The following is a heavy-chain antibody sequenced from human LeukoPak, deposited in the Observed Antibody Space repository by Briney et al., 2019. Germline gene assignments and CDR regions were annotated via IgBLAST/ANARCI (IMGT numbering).Heavy chain of an antibody. CDR3: AKDRLGAGT. V-gene: IGHV3-23*01. CDR2: ISGSGGST. D-gene: IGHD7-27*01. CDR1: GFTFSDYY. Sequence: GGSLRLSCAASGFTFSDYYMSWVRQAPGKGLEWAPAISGSGGSTYYADSVKGRFTISRDNSKNTLYLQMNSLRAEDTAVYYCAKDRLGAGTWGQGTLVTVSS. J-gene: IGHJ5*02.